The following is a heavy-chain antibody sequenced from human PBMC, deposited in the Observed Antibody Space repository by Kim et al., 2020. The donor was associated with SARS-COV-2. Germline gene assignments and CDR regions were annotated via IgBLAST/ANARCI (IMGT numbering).Heavy chain of an antibody. CDR1: GGSFSSYY. Sequence: SETLSLTCAVYGGSFSSYYWSWIRQPPGKGLEWIGEIIDSGSTNYNPSLKSRVTISVDTSKNQFSLNLSSVTAADTGVYFCARAAERHFDWLLRALDIWGPGTMVTVSS. CDR3: ARAAERHFDWLLRALDI. J-gene: IGHJ3*02. D-gene: IGHD3-9*01. V-gene: IGHV4-34*12. CDR2: IIDSGST.